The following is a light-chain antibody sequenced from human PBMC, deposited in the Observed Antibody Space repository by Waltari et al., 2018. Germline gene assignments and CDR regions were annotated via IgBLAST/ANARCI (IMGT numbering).Light chain of an antibody. Sequence: QSVLTQPPSASGTPGQRVTISCSGSSSNIGSNTVNWYQQPPGTAPKLLIYRNNQRPSGVPNRFSGSKSGTSASLAISGLQSEDEADYYCAAWDDSLNGLNVFGGGTKLTVL. CDR3: AAWDDSLNGLNV. CDR2: RNN. CDR1: SSNIGSNT. V-gene: IGLV1-44*01. J-gene: IGLJ2*01.